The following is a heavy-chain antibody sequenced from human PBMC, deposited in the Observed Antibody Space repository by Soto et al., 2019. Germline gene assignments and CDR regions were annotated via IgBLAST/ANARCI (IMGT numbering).Heavy chain of an antibody. CDR2: IYYSGST. Sequence: QVQLQESGPGLVKPSETLSLTCTVSGGSISSYYWRWIRQPPGKGLEWIGYIYYSGSTNYNPSLKSRVTISVDASKNQFSLKLSSVTAADTAVYYCARVRWTVAGPGHFDYWGQGTLVTVSS. CDR1: GGSISSYY. J-gene: IGHJ4*02. CDR3: ARVRWTVAGPGHFDY. V-gene: IGHV4-59*01. D-gene: IGHD6-19*01.